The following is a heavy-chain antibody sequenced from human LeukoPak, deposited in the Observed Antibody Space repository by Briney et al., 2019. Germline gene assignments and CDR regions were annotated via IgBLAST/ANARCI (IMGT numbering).Heavy chain of an antibody. Sequence: GGSLRLSCAPSGFTFSSYSMNWVRQAPGKGLEWLSSISSSGSYRYYADSVKGRFTISRDNPKNSLSLQMNSLRAEDTAIYYCARGVASYNNNYDAFDLWGQGTMVTVSS. V-gene: IGHV3-21*01. D-gene: IGHD1-1*01. CDR1: GFTFSSYS. CDR2: ISSSGSYR. CDR3: ARGVASYNNNYDAFDL. J-gene: IGHJ3*01.